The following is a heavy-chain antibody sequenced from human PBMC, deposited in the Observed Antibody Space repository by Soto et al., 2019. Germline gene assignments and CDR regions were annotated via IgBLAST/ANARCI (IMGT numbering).Heavy chain of an antibody. Sequence: SQTLSLTCAISGDSVSSNSAAWNWIRQSPSRGLEWLGRTYYRSKWYNDYAVSVKSRITINPDTSKNQSSLQLNSVTPEDTAVYYCARAITMVRGVKSGMDVWGQGTTVTVSS. J-gene: IGHJ6*02. CDR3: ARAITMVRGVKSGMDV. CDR1: GDSVSSNSAA. CDR2: TYYRSKWYN. D-gene: IGHD3-10*01. V-gene: IGHV6-1*01.